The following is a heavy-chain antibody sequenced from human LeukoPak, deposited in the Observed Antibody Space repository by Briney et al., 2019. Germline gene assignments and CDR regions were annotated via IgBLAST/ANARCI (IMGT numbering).Heavy chain of an antibody. V-gene: IGHV4-34*01. J-gene: IGHJ4*02. CDR2: INHSGST. CDR1: GGSFSGYH. Sequence: SETLSLTCAVYGGSFSGYHWSWLRQPPGKGLEWIGEINHSGSTNYNPSLKSRVTISVDTSKNQFSLKLSSVTAADTAVYYCARVRDGSGSSVFDYWGQGTLVTVSS. D-gene: IGHD3-10*01. CDR3: ARVRDGSGSSVFDY.